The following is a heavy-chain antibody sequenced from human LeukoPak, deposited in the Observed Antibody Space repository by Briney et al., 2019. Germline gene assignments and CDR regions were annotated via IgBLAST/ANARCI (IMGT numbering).Heavy chain of an antibody. D-gene: IGHD6-19*01. Sequence: ASVKVSCKVSGHTLTGLSMHWVRQAPGKGLEWMGGFDPEDGETIYAQKFQGRVTMTEDTSTDTAYMELSSLRSDDTAVYYCARDRGWAVAGPNFRYWGQGTLVTVSS. CDR3: ARDRGWAVAGPNFRY. CDR1: GHTLTGLS. J-gene: IGHJ4*02. CDR2: FDPEDGET. V-gene: IGHV1-24*01.